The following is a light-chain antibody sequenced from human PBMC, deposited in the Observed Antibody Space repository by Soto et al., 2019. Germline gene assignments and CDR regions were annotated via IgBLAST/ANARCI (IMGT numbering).Light chain of an antibody. Sequence: DIQMTQSPSSLSASVGDRVTITCWTSQPISDYLNWYQQKPGKAPSLLIYTAYNLQTGVQSRFSGSGSGTHFTLTIRSLQPEEFATYYCKQSYNTPRTVGQGAKV. CDR2: TAY. CDR1: QPISDY. J-gene: IGKJ1*01. CDR3: KQSYNTPRT. V-gene: IGKV1-39*01.